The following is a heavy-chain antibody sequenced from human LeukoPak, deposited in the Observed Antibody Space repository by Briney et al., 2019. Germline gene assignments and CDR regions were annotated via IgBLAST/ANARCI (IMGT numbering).Heavy chain of an antibody. J-gene: IGHJ4*02. V-gene: IGHV4-34*01. CDR2: INHSGST. CDR1: GGSFSGYY. D-gene: IGHD3-10*02. Sequence: SETLSLTCAVYGGSFSGYYWSWIRQPPGKGLEWIGEINHSGSTNYNPSLKSRVTISVDTSKNQFSLKLSSVTAADTAVYYCARMATMYYFDYWGQGTLVTASS. CDR3: ARMATMYYFDY.